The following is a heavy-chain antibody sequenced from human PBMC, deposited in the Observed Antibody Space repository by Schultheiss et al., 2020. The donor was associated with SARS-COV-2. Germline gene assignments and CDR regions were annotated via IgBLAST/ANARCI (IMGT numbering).Heavy chain of an antibody. D-gene: IGHD2-2*01. CDR1: GGSISSSSYY. V-gene: IGHV4-61*05. CDR2: IYYSGST. J-gene: IGHJ4*02. CDR3: ARDGPGSDH. Sequence: SQTLSLTCTVSGGSISSSSYYWGWIRQPPGKGLEWIGYIYYSGSTNYNPSLKSRVTISVDTSKNQFSLKLSSVTAADTAVYYCARDGPGSDHWGQGILVTVSS.